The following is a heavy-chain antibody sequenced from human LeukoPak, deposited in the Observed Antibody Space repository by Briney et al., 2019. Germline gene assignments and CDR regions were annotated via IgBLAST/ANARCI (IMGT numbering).Heavy chain of an antibody. CDR1: GFPFSGSW. Sequence: GGSLRLSCAASGFPFSGSWMDWVRQAPGKRMEWVANIKQDGSEKHYADSVKGRFTISRDNAKNSLFLQMSGLRAEDTAVYYCAKGYYYGSGSHYWGQGTLVTVSS. V-gene: IGHV3-7*01. CDR3: AKGYYYGSGSHY. J-gene: IGHJ4*02. CDR2: IKQDGSEK. D-gene: IGHD3-10*01.